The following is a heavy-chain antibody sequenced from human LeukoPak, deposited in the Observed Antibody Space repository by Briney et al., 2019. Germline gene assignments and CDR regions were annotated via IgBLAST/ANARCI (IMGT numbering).Heavy chain of an antibody. J-gene: IGHJ4*02. D-gene: IGHD3/OR15-3a*01. CDR3: VRRTGNYFDY. CDR1: GFTLSSHA. CDR2: ISYNGAST. Sequence: GGSLRLSCSASGFTLSSHAMHWVRQAPGKALEYVSAISYNGASTYYAISVKDRFTISRDNSKNTLYLQMSSLRPEDTAVFYCVRRTGNYFDYWGQGTLVTVPS. V-gene: IGHV3-64D*09.